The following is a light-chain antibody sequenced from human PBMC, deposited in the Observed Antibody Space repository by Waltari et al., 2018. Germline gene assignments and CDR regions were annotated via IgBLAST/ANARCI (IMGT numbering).Light chain of an antibody. CDR3: QTWGPGIQV. Sequence: LVLTQSPSASASLGASVKLTCSLPGEYSAYAIAWHPKQPLKGPRYLMTVNSDGSHEKGDGISERFSGSSSDLDRYLIISRLQSDDDAEYFCQTWGPGIQVFGGGTKLTVL. CDR2: VNSDGSH. J-gene: IGLJ2*01. V-gene: IGLV4-69*01. CDR1: GEYSAYA.